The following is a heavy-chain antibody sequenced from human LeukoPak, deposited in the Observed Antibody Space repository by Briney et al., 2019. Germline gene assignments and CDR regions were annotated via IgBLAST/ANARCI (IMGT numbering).Heavy chain of an antibody. V-gene: IGHV3-20*04. Sequence: GGSLRLSCAASGFTFDDYGMSWVRQAPGKGLEWVSGINWNGGSTDYADSVRGRFTISRDNAKNPLYLQMHSLRAEDTALYYCARVRYCTGDNCYSVDFDSWGQGTLVTVSS. D-gene: IGHD2-15*01. CDR1: GFTFDDYG. J-gene: IGHJ4*02. CDR3: ARVRYCTGDNCYSVDFDS. CDR2: INWNGGST.